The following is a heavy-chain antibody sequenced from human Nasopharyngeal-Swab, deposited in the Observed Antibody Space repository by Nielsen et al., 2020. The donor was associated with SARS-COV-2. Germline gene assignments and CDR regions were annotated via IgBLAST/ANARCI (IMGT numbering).Heavy chain of an antibody. CDR2: IYSGGST. J-gene: IGHJ6*02. CDR3: ARDRGHYDILTGGYYYYYGMDV. D-gene: IGHD3-9*01. Sequence: GESLKISCAASGFTVSSNYMSWVRQAPGKGLEWVSVIYSGGSTYYADSVKGRFTTSRDNSKNTRYLQMNSLRAEDTAVYYCARDRGHYDILTGGYYYYYGMDVWGQGTTVTVSS. V-gene: IGHV3-53*01. CDR1: GFTVSSNY.